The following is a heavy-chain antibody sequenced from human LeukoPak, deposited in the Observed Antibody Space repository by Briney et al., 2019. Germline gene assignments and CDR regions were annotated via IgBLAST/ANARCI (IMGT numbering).Heavy chain of an antibody. CDR3: ASTVAAREGWFDP. Sequence: PSETLSLTCAVYGGSFSGYYWSWIRQPPGKGLEWIGEINHSGSTNYNPSLKSRVTISVDTSKNQFSLKLSSVTAADTAVYYCASTVAAREGWFDPWGQGTLVTVSS. D-gene: IGHD6-19*01. CDR1: GGSFSGYY. J-gene: IGHJ5*02. CDR2: INHSGST. V-gene: IGHV4-34*01.